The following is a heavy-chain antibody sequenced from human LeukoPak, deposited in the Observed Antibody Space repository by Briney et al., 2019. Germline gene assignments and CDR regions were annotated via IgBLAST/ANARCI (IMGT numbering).Heavy chain of an antibody. J-gene: IGHJ4*02. V-gene: IGHV4-61*02. CDR3: ARGPLVPAASFDY. CDR2: IYTSGST. Sequence: ASETLSLTCTVSGGSISSGSYYWSWIRQPAGKGLEWIGRIYTSGSTNYNPSLKSRVTISVDTSKNQFSLKLSSVTAADTAVYYCARGPLVPAASFDYWGQGTLVTVSS. CDR1: GGSISSGSYY. D-gene: IGHD2-2*01.